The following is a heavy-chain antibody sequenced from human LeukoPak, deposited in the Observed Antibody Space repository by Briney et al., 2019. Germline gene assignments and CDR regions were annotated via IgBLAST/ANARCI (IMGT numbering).Heavy chain of an antibody. CDR1: GGSISSYY. V-gene: IGHV4-4*07. D-gene: IGHD4-23*01. CDR2: IYSSGST. J-gene: IGHJ4*02. Sequence: PSETLSLTCSVSGGSISSYYWTWIRQPAGKGLEWIGRIYSSGSTNYNPSLKSRVAMSVYTSKNQFSLNLTSVTAADTAVYYCARGGKATVVTVWGQGTLVTVSS. CDR3: ARGGKATVVTV.